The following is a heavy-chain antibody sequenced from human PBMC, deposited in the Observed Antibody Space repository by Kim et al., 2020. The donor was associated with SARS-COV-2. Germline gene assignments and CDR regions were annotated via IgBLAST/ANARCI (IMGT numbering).Heavy chain of an antibody. Sequence: GGSLRLSCAASGFTFSSYAMSWVRQAPGKGLEWVSTIYNSGGSTFYADSVKGRFTISRDNSKNTLDLQMSSLRAEDTALYYCAKDAAAAGLNFDYWGQGTLVTVSS. D-gene: IGHD6-13*01. CDR2: IYNSGGST. CDR1: GFTFSSYA. CDR3: AKDAAAAGLNFDY. J-gene: IGHJ4*02. V-gene: IGHV3-23*01.